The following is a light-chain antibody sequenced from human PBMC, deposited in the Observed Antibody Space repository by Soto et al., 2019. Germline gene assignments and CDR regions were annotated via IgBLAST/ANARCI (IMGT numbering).Light chain of an antibody. CDR1: GRDVGAYAY. J-gene: IGLJ1*01. Sequence: LTPPSCLSVSPGQSITISCTRSGRDVGAYAYVSWYQQHPGKPPKLIIFEVIRRPSGGSSRFSDSRSGKTASLTSSGLQAEDEADYYCSSYTTIRTKVFGTGTKV. CDR2: EVI. V-gene: IGLV2-14*01. CDR3: SSYTTIRTKV.